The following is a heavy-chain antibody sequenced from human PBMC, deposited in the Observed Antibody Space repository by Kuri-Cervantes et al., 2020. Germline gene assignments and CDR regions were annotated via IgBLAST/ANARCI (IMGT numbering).Heavy chain of an antibody. V-gene: IGHV4-61*01. D-gene: IGHD2-15*01. Sequence: SETLSLTCTVSGGSVSSGSYYWSWIRQPPGKGLEWIGYIYYSGGTKYNPSLESRVTISVDTSKNQFSLKMTSVTAADTAVYYCARSCSGGSCYLSWFDPWGQGTLVTVSS. CDR1: GGSVSSGSYY. CDR3: ARSCSGGSCYLSWFDP. J-gene: IGHJ5*02. CDR2: IYYSGGT.